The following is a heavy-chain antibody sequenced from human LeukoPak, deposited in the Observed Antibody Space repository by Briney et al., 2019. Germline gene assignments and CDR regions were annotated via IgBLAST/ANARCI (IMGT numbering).Heavy chain of an antibody. CDR3: ARAYSNAFHI. Sequence: PGGSLRLSCAASGFTVSSNHMTWVRQAPGKGLEWVSLILGGGTTYYANSVKGRFTISRDNSENTLYLQMNSLRAGDTAVYYCARAYSNAFHIWGQGTMVTVSS. J-gene: IGHJ3*02. CDR2: ILGGGTT. V-gene: IGHV3-66*01. D-gene: IGHD2-15*01. CDR1: GFTVSSNH.